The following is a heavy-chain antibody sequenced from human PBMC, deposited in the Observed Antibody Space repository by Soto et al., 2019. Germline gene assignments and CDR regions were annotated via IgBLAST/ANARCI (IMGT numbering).Heavy chain of an antibody. J-gene: IGHJ5*02. V-gene: IGHV4-61*08. Sequence: PSETLSLTCAVSGGSISSGGYSWSWIRQPPGKGLEWIGYIYYSGSTNYNPSLKSRVTISVDTSKNQFSLKLSSVTAADTAVYYCARRDYDSSGYYYTWGQGTLVTVSS. CDR3: ARRDYDSSGYYYT. D-gene: IGHD3-22*01. CDR1: GGSISSGGYS. CDR2: IYYSGST.